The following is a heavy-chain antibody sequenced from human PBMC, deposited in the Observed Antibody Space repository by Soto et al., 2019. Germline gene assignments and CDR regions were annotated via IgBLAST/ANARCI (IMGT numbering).Heavy chain of an antibody. Sequence: SETLSLTCTVSGGSISSGGYYWSWIRQHPGKGLEWIGYIYYSGSTYYNPSLKSRVTISVDTSKNQFSLKLSSVTAADTAVYYCARELYCSSWRMDVWGQGTTVTVSS. CDR2: IYYSGST. J-gene: IGHJ6*02. V-gene: IGHV4-31*03. D-gene: IGHD6-13*01. CDR3: ARELYCSSWRMDV. CDR1: GGSISSGGYY.